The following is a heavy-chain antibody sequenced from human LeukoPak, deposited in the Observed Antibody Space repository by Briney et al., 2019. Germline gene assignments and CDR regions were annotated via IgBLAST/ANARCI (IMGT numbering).Heavy chain of an antibody. D-gene: IGHD1-26*01. CDR3: ARLGSGSYIDY. CDR1: GFTVSSKY. V-gene: IGHV3-66*02. Sequence: GGSLRLPCAASGFTVSSKYMSWVRRAPGKGLEWVSVIYSGGSTYYTDSVKGRFTISRDNSKNTLYLQMNSLRAEDTAVYYCARLGSGSYIDYWGQGTLVTVSS. J-gene: IGHJ4*02. CDR2: IYSGGST.